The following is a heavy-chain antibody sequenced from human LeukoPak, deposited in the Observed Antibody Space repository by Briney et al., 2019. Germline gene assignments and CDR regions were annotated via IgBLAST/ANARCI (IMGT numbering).Heavy chain of an antibody. CDR3: AREWSH. Sequence: PSETLSLTCTVSGGSVSSGGFYWTWIRQPPGKGLEWIGLIYDSGNANYNPSLKSRVTISLDTSKNQFSLKLTSVTAADTAVYYCAREWSHWGQGTLVTVSS. V-gene: IGHV4-61*08. D-gene: IGHD1-26*01. J-gene: IGHJ4*02. CDR2: IYDSGNA. CDR1: GGSVSSGGFY.